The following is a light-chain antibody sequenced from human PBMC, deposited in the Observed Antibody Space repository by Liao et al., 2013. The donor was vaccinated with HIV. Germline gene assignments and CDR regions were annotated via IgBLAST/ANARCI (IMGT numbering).Light chain of an antibody. CDR3: QVWDSSSDQGV. CDR2: KDS. J-gene: IGLJ3*02. Sequence: SYELTQPSSVSVSPGQTARITCSGDVLAKKYARWFQQKPGQAPVLLIYKDSERPSGIPERFSGSNSGNTATLTISRVEAGDEADYYCQVWDSSSDQGVFGGGTKLTVL. CDR1: VLAKKY. V-gene: IGLV3-27*01.